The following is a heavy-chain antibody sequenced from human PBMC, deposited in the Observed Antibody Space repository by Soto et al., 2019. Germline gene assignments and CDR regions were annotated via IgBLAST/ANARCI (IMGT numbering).Heavy chain of an antibody. V-gene: IGHV4-34*01. Sequence: PSETLSLTCAVYGESFSDHYWSWVRQPPGKGLEWIGENNHSGSTKYNPALKSRVTISVDTSKNQFSLKLSSVTAADTAVYYCARSKLDYWGQGTLVTVSS. CDR2: NNHSGST. CDR3: ARSKLDY. J-gene: IGHJ4*02. CDR1: GESFSDHY.